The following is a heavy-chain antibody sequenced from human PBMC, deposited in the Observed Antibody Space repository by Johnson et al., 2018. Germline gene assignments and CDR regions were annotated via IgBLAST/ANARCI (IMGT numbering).Heavy chain of an antibody. CDR1: GFTFSTYA. D-gene: IGHD5-12*01. CDR2: VASDGGKK. Sequence: QVQLVQSGGGVVQPGRSXRLSCAASGFTFSTYAMHWVRQAPGKGREWVAVVASDGGKKYLEDSVKGRFTIARDNSKNTMVLQMNSLRTEDTAVYYCAKERAYGYSPFDFWGQGTLVTVSS. J-gene: IGHJ3*01. CDR3: AKERAYGYSPFDF. V-gene: IGHV3-30-3*01.